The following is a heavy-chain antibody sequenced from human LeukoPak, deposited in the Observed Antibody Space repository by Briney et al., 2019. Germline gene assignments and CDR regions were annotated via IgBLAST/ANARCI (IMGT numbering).Heavy chain of an antibody. CDR3: ARGSAGEYYDFWSGYSGTPYYYYGMDV. J-gene: IGHJ6*02. Sequence: GGSLRLSCAASGFTFSSYSMNWVCQAPGKGLKWVSSISSSSSYIYYADSVKGRFTISRDNAKNSLYLQMNSLRAEDTAVYYCARGSAGEYYDFWSGYSGTPYYYYGMDVWGQGTTVTVSS. D-gene: IGHD3-3*01. CDR1: GFTFSSYS. CDR2: ISSSSSYI. V-gene: IGHV3-21*01.